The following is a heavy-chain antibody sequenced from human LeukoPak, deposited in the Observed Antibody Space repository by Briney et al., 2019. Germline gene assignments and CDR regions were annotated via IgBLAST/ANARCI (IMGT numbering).Heavy chain of an antibody. V-gene: IGHV4/OR15-8*02. CDR2: VHHTGLT. CDR1: GGSISDSFEHY. Sequence: SETLSLTCVVSGGSISDSFEHYWCWVRQPPGKGFEWIAEVHHTGLTIYIPSFARRVTTSPDTSTNQVSLKLTSVTAAATAVYYCARGSDYSWGGWGQGTLVTVSS. CDR3: ARGSDYSWGG. D-gene: IGHD3-3*01. J-gene: IGHJ4*01.